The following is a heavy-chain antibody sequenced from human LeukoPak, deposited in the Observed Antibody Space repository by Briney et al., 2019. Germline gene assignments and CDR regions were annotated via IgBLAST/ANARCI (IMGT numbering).Heavy chain of an antibody. D-gene: IGHD1-26*01. J-gene: IGHJ4*02. CDR3: ARTTPWGVGATEFDY. Sequence: GGSLRLSCAASGFTFSSYWMHWVRQAPGKGLVWVPRINSDGSRTRYADSVKGRFTISRDNAKNTLYLQMNSLRAEDTAVFYCARTTPWGVGATEFDYWGQGTLVTVSS. V-gene: IGHV3-74*01. CDR2: INSDGSRT. CDR1: GFTFSSYW.